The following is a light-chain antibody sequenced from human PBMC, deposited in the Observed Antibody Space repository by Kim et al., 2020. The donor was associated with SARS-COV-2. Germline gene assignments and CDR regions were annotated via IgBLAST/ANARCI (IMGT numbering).Light chain of an antibody. CDR3: ATWDGGLNVVL. J-gene: IGLJ2*01. V-gene: IGLV1-47*01. CDR2: GNT. CDR1: ESNLGSNS. Sequence: QSVVTQPPSASGTPGQTVIISCSGSESNLGSNSAYWYQQLPETAPKLLISGNTQRPSGVPDRFSGSKSGMSASLVISGLRSEDEADYYCATWDGGLNVVLFGGGTQLTVL.